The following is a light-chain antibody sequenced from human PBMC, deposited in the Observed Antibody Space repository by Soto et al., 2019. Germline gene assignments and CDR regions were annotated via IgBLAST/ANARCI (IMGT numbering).Light chain of an antibody. CDR1: QNINTH. J-gene: IGKJ4*01. CDR2: ASG. Sequence: DIQMTQSPSSLSASVGDRVTITCRASQNINTHLNWYQQKPGRAPKLLIAASGNLQSEVSSRFSGSGSGTDFTLTISGLLPEDLGTYYCQQSSSAPLTFGGGTKVEIK. V-gene: IGKV1-39*01. CDR3: QQSSSAPLT.